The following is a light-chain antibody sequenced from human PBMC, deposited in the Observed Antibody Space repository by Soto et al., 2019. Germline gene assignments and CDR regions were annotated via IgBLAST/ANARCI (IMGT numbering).Light chain of an antibody. CDR1: RSISSY. V-gene: IGKV1-39*01. CDR2: AAS. Sequence: QMTQSPSSLSATVGDRITITCRASRSISSYLNWYQQKPGKAPKLLIYAASSLQSGVPSRFSGSGSGTDFTLTISSLRPDDFATYYCQQYNSYWTFGQGTKVDIK. CDR3: QQYNSYWT. J-gene: IGKJ1*01.